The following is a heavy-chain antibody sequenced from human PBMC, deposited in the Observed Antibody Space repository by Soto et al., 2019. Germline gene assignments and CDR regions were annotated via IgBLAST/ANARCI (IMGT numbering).Heavy chain of an antibody. D-gene: IGHD6-13*01. Sequence: QVQLVQSEGEVKKPGASVKISCRASGYTFTSYAINWVRQAPGQGLERMGWISAHSGNTNYAQKVQGRVTMTTDTSTSTAYMELRSLRSDDTAIYYCARIAASGIVHDFDFWGQGTLVTVSS. CDR3: ARIAASGIVHDFDF. CDR2: ISAHSGNT. V-gene: IGHV1-18*01. CDR1: GYTFTSYA. J-gene: IGHJ4*02.